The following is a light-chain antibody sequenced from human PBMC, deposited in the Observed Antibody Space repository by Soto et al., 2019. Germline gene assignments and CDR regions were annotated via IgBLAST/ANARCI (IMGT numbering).Light chain of an antibody. CDR2: GAS. V-gene: IGKV3-20*01. Sequence: ENVLTQSPGTLSLSPGERATLSCRASQSVDSNFLAWYQQKPGQAPRLLIYGASTRAAGVPDRFSGSGSGTDFILTITRLEPEDFAVYYCQQYGRSPLMYTFGQGNKLGVK. CDR1: QSVDSNF. CDR3: QQYGRSPLMYT. J-gene: IGKJ2*01.